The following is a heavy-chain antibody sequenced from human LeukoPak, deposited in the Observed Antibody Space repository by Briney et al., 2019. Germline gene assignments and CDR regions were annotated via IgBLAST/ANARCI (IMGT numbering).Heavy chain of an antibody. D-gene: IGHD2-2*01. V-gene: IGHV3-30*18. CDR3: AKEGCSSTSCYYYYGMDV. CDR1: GFTFSSYG. Sequence: GGSLRLSCAASGFTFSSYGMPWVRQAPGKGLEWVAVISYDGSNKYYADSVKGRFTISRDNSKNTLYLQMNSLRAEDTAVYYCAKEGCSSTSCYYYYGMDVWGQGTTVTVSS. CDR2: ISYDGSNK. J-gene: IGHJ6*02.